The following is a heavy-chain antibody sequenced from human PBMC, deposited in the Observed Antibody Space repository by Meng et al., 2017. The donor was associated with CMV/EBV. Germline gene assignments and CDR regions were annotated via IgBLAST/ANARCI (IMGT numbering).Heavy chain of an antibody. CDR3: ARVDVTIFGVVIGDGMDV. CDR1: GYAFTDYF. CDR2: INPKTGGT. J-gene: IGHJ6*02. V-gene: IGHV1-2*02. D-gene: IGHD3-3*01. Sequence: ASVKVSCKASGYAFTDYFIHWVRQAPGPGLEWMGWINPKTGGTNYAQNFQGRVTMTRDTSISTAYMELRRLRSDDTAVYYCARVDVTIFGVVIGDGMDVWGQGTTVTVSS.